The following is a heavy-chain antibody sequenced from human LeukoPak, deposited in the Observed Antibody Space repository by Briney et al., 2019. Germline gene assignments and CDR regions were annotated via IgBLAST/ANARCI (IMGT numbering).Heavy chain of an antibody. Sequence: SETLSLTCTVSGDSISNYYWSWIRQPPGKGLEWIGDIFYSGSTNYNPSLKSRITISVDTSKNQFSLKLSSVTAADTAVYYCARGLRGGYTLGYYMDVWGKGTTVTVSS. D-gene: IGHD5-24*01. CDR2: IFYSGST. V-gene: IGHV4-59*12. CDR3: ARGLRGGYTLGYYMDV. J-gene: IGHJ6*03. CDR1: GDSISNYY.